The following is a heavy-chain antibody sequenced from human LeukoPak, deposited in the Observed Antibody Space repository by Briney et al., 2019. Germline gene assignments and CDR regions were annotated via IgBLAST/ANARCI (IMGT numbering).Heavy chain of an antibody. J-gene: IGHJ4*02. D-gene: IGHD3-10*02. CDR3: ARHVSSNYNDY. CDR1: GYSFTSYW. CDR2: IDPSDSYT. V-gene: IGHV5-10-1*01. Sequence: GKALKISCKGSGYSFTSYWISWVRQMPGEGLEWMGRIDPSDSYTNYSPSSQGHVTISADKSISTAYLQWSSLKASDTAMDYCARHVSSNYNDYWGQGTLVTVSS.